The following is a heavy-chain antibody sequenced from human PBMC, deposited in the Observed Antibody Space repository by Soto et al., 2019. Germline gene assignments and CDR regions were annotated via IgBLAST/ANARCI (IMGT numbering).Heavy chain of an antibody. CDR1: GGSISSGGYS. V-gene: IGHV4-30-2*01. CDR2: IYHSGST. J-gene: IGHJ4*02. Sequence: SETLSLTCAVSGGSISSGGYSWNWIRQPPGKGLEWIGYIYHSGSTHYNPSLKSRVTISVDRSKNQFSLKLSSVTAADTAVYYCARVPDYWGQGTLVTVSS. CDR3: ARVPDY.